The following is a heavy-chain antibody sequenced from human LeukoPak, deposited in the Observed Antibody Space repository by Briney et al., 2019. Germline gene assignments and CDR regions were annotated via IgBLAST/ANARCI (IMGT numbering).Heavy chain of an antibody. CDR1: GVTFSSFG. CDR3: AKGTSSLNYDAFDI. J-gene: IGHJ3*02. D-gene: IGHD6-19*01. CDR2: ISFIIST. Sequence: GGSLRLSCAASGVTFSSFGVNWVRQGPGKGGERGSVISFIISTWSADSVKRRFPISTDNSKNTVYLQMNSLRDDDTAVYYCAKGTSSLNYDAFDIWGQGTLVTVSS. V-gene: IGHV3-23*01.